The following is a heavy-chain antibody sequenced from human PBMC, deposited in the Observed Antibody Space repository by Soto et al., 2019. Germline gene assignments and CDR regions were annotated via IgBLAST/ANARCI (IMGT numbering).Heavy chain of an antibody. V-gene: IGHV3-21*01. J-gene: IGHJ3*02. Sequence: PGGSLRLSCAASEFNFSSYNMNWVRQAPGKGLEWVSSISSSSSYIYYADSVKGRFTISRDNAKNSLYLQMNSLRAEDTAVYYCARDLIAVAGTRAFDIWGQGTMVTVSS. CDR2: ISSSSSYI. D-gene: IGHD6-19*01. CDR1: EFNFSSYN. CDR3: ARDLIAVAGTRAFDI.